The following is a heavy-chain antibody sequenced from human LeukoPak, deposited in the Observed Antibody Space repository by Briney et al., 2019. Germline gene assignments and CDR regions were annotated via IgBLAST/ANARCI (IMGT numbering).Heavy chain of an antibody. CDR3: AREHFDY. J-gene: IGHJ4*02. Sequence: SETLSLTCAVSGYSISSNYYWGWIRQPPGKGLEWIGCFYHSGNTYYNPSLKSRVTISVDTSKNQFSLKLSSVTAADTAVDYCAREHFDYWGQGALVTVSS. CDR1: GYSISSNYY. V-gene: IGHV4-38-2*02. CDR2: FYHSGNT.